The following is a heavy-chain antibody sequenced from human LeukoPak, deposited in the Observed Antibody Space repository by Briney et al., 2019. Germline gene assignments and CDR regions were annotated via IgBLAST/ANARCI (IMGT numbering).Heavy chain of an antibody. D-gene: IGHD3-9*01. CDR3: ARSSLRYVSGGFLGYFDY. CDR2: IYYSGST. J-gene: IGHJ4*02. V-gene: IGHV4-59*01. CDR1: GGSISSYY. Sequence: PSETLSLTCTVSGGSISSYYWSWIRQPPGKGLEWIGYIYYSGSTNYNPSLKSRVTISVDTSKNQFSLKLSSVTAADTAVYYCARSSLRYVSGGFLGYFDYWGQGTLVTVPS.